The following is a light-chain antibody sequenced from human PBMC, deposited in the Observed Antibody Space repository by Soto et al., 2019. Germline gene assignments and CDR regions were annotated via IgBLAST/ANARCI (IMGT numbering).Light chain of an antibody. CDR1: QSFNRY. V-gene: IGKV3-11*01. CDR3: QQRDIWPWT. Sequence: EIVLTQSPATLSLSPGERATLSCWASQSFNRYLVCYQQKPGPAPRLLMYDASKRATGIPARFSGSGSGTDFTLTISSLEPEDFAVYYCQQRDIWPWTFGQGTKVDI. CDR2: DAS. J-gene: IGKJ1*01.